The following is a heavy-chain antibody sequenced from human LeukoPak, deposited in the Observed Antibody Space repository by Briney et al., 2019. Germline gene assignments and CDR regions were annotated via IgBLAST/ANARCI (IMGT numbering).Heavy chain of an antibody. CDR1: GFTFSSYG. D-gene: IGHD5-24*01. CDR3: AKRAPELPPVDY. CDR2: ISYDGSNK. V-gene: IGHV3-30*18. J-gene: IGHJ4*02. Sequence: PGGSLRLSCAASGFTFSSYGMHWVRQAPGKGLEWVAVISYDGSNKHYADSVKGRFTISRDNSKNTLYLQMNSLRTEDTAVYYCAKRAPELPPVDYWGQGTLVTVSS.